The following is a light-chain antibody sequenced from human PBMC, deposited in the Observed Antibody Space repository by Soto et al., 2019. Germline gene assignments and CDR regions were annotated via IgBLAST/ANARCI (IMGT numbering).Light chain of an antibody. CDR2: LEGSGGY. CDR3: ETWDSYTRV. J-gene: IGLJ2*01. V-gene: IGLV4-60*03. Sequence: QLVLTQSSSASASLGSSVKLTCTLSSGHSSYIIAWHQQQPGKAPRYLMKLEGSGGYNKGSGVPDRFSGSSSGADRYLTISNLQSEDEADYYCETWDSYTRVFGGGTKLTVL. CDR1: SGHSSYI.